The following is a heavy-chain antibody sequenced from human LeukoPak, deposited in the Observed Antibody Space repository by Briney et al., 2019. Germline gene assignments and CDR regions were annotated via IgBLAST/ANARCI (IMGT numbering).Heavy chain of an antibody. V-gene: IGHV4-59*08. D-gene: IGHD6-19*01. CDR3: ARPSGSGWFDAFDI. CDR1: GGSISGYY. CDR2: IYYSGNT. J-gene: IGHJ3*02. Sequence: SETLSLTCTVSGGSISGYYWSWIRQPPGKGLEWIGYIYYSGNTNYNPSLKSRVTISVDTSKNQFSLKLSSVTAADTAVYYCARPSGSGWFDAFDIWGQGTMVTVSS.